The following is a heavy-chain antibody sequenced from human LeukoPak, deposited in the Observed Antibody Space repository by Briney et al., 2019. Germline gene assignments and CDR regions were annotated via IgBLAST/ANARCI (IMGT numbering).Heavy chain of an antibody. CDR2: ISSSSSYI. Sequence: GGSLRLSCAASGFTFSSYSMNWVRQAPGKGLEWVSSISSSSSYIKYADSVKGRFTISRDNAKNSLYLQMNSLRAEDTAVYYCAIDIGAGNDAFDIWGQGTMVTVSS. CDR3: AIDIGAGNDAFDI. D-gene: IGHD1-1*01. V-gene: IGHV3-21*01. J-gene: IGHJ3*02. CDR1: GFTFSSYS.